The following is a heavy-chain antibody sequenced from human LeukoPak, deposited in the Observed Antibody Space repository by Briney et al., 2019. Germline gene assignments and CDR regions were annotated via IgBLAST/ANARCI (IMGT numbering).Heavy chain of an antibody. CDR2: IYYSGST. Sequence: SETLSLTCTVSGDSISSRYWSWIRQPPGKGLEWIGYIYYSGSTNYNPSLKGRVTISVDTSKKHFSLKLSSVTAADTAVYYCARDAYGDYDEMSYYYYMDVWGKGTTVIVSS. D-gene: IGHD4-17*01. J-gene: IGHJ6*03. CDR3: ARDAYGDYDEMSYYYYMDV. V-gene: IGHV4-59*11. CDR1: GDSISSRY.